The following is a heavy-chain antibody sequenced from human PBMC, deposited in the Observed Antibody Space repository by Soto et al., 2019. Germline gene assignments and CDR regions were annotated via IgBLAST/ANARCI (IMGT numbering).Heavy chain of an antibody. CDR1: GYTFTSYY. J-gene: IGHJ3*02. CDR3: ARGLGSSGWYSPWDAFDI. CDR2: INPSGGST. D-gene: IGHD6-19*01. Sequence: PAASVKVSCKASGYTFTSYYMHWVRQAPGQGLEWMGIINPSGGSTSYAQKFQGRVTMTRDTSTSTVYMELSSLRSEDTAVYYCARGLGSSGWYSPWDAFDIWGQGTMVTVSS. V-gene: IGHV1-46*01.